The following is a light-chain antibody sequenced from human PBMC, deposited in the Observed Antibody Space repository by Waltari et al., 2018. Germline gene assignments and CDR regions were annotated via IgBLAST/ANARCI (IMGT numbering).Light chain of an antibody. Sequence: QSALTQPASVSGSPGQSITISCTGTSRDVGGYHYVSWYQQHPGKAPKLMIYDVSNRPSGVSNRFSGSKSGNTASLTISGLQAEDEADYYCSSYTSSSTSLVFGGGTKLTVL. CDR2: DVS. CDR3: SSYTSSSTSLV. CDR1: SRDVGGYHY. J-gene: IGLJ2*01. V-gene: IGLV2-14*01.